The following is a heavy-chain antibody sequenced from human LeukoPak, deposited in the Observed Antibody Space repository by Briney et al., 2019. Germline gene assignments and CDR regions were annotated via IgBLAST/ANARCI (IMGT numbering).Heavy chain of an antibody. D-gene: IGHD3-10*01. CDR1: GGTFSSYA. J-gene: IGHJ5*02. CDR2: IIPIFGTA. Sequence: ASVKVSCKASGGTFSSYAISWVRQAPGQGLEWMGGIIPIFGTANYAQKFQGRVTITADESTGTAYMELSSLRSEDTAVYYCARTRITMVRGDNWFDPWGQGTLVTVSS. V-gene: IGHV1-69*13. CDR3: ARTRITMVRGDNWFDP.